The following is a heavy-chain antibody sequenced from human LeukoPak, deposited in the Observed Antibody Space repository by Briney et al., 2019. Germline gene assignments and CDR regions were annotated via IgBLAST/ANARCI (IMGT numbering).Heavy chain of an antibody. CDR3: AKVITLVDAFDI. Sequence: GGSLRLSCAASGFTFSSYEMNWVRQAPGKGLEWVSYISSSGSTIYYADSVKGRFTISRDNSKNTLYLQMNSLRAEDTAVYYCAKVITLVDAFDIWGQGTMVTVSS. CDR1: GFTFSSYE. CDR2: ISSSGSTI. J-gene: IGHJ3*02. D-gene: IGHD6-13*01. V-gene: IGHV3-48*03.